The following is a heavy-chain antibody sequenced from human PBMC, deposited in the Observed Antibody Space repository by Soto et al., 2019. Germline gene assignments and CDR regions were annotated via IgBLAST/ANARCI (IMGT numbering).Heavy chain of an antibody. D-gene: IGHD3-16*01. CDR1: GYTFTSYY. V-gene: IGHV1-46*03. J-gene: IGHJ4*02. CDR3: TRDRGTSMITKLFDY. Sequence: QVQLVQSGAEVKKPGASIKVSCKASGYTFTSYYLHWVRQAPGQGLEWMGIINPSGGGTSYAQKFQRRVTMTIESSTSTVYMELSSLISDDTAVYYCTRDRGTSMITKLFDYWGQGTLVTVSS. CDR2: INPSGGGT.